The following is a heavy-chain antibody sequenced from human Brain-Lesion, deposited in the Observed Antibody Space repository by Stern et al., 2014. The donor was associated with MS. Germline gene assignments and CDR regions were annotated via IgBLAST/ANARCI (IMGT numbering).Heavy chain of an antibody. V-gene: IGHV4-39*01. J-gene: IGHJ5*02. D-gene: IGHD2-15*01. Sequence: QLVQSGPGLVKPSETLSLTCTVAGGSVSSTSYAWAWIRQPPGKGLEWIGTIYYSGNTYYSPSLTSRLTISLDTSKKQFSLQLSSVTAADTAVYYCAGEEDIRYCSGGSCTGNWFDPWGQGTLVTVSS. CDR1: GGSVSSTSYA. CDR2: IYYSGNT. CDR3: AGEEDIRYCSGGSCTGNWFDP.